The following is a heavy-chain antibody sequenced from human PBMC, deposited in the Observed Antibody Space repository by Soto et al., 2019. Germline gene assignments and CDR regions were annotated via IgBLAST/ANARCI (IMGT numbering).Heavy chain of an antibody. Sequence: SETLSLTCSVSDGSISSSSYYWGWIRQPPGKGLQWIGTIYYSGSTYYNPSLKSRVTISVDTSKNQFSLKLSSVTAADTAVYYCASSDGGSTIDYWGQGALVTVSS. CDR1: DGSISSSSYY. CDR2: IYYSGST. V-gene: IGHV4-39*01. CDR3: ASSDGGSTIDY. J-gene: IGHJ4*02.